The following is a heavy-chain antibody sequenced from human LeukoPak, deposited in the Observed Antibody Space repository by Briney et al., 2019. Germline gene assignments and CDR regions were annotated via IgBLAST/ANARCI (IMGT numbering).Heavy chain of an antibody. CDR3: AKIIAATGPFDY. V-gene: IGHV3-23*01. D-gene: IGHD6-13*01. CDR1: GFTFSSYA. CDR2: ISGSGGST. J-gene: IGHJ4*02. Sequence: PGGSLRLSCAASGFTFSSYAMTWVRQAPGKGLEWVSAISGSGGSTYYADSVRGRFTISRDNSKNTLYMQMNSLRAEDTAIYYCAKIIAATGPFDYWGQGTLVTVSS.